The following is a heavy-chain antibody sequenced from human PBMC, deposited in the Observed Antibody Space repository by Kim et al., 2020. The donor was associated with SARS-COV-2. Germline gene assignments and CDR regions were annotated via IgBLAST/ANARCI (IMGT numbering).Heavy chain of an antibody. CDR3: ARDGDYAGFDP. J-gene: IGHJ5*02. D-gene: IGHD4-17*01. V-gene: IGHV4-59*12. CDR1: GGSISSYY. Sequence: SETLSFTCTVSGGSISSYYWSWIRQPPGKGLEWIGYIYYSGSTNYNPSLKSRVTISVDTSKNQFSLKLSSVTAADTAVYYCARDGDYAGFDPWGQGTLVTVSS. CDR2: IYYSGST.